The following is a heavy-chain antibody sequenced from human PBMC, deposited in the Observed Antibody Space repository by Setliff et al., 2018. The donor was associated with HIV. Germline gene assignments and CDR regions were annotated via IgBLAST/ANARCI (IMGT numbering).Heavy chain of an antibody. Sequence: SETLSLTCTVSGGSISSYYWSWIRQPPGKGLEWIGYIYYSGSTNYNPSLKSRVTISVDTSKNQFPLKLSSVTAADTAVYSCARGVGEYYNFWSGYPAWYFDLWGRGTLVTVSS. V-gene: IGHV4-59*01. CDR3: ARGVGEYYNFWSGYPAWYFDL. CDR1: GGSISSYY. D-gene: IGHD3-3*01. CDR2: IYYSGST. J-gene: IGHJ2*01.